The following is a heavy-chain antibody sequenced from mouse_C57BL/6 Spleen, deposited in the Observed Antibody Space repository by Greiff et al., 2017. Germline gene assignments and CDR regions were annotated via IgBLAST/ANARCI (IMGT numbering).Heavy chain of an antibody. CDR2: IYPGNSDT. CDR3: TRSDSLFPLGY. Sequence: EVQLVESGTVLARPGASVKMSCKTSGYTFTSYWMNWVKQRPGKGLEWIGAIYPGNSDTSYKQKFKGKAKLTAVTSASTAYMELSSLTNEDSAVYYCTRSDSLFPLGYWGQGTTLTVSS. D-gene: IGHD6-2*01. J-gene: IGHJ2*01. V-gene: IGHV1-5*01. CDR1: GYTFTSYW.